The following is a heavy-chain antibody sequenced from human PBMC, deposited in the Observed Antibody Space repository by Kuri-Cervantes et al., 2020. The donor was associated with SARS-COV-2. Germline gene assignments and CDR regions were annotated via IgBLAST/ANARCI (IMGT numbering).Heavy chain of an antibody. J-gene: IGHJ4*02. CDR2: VSQSGST. CDR3: ARGAYCSSTSCYNENYFDY. D-gene: IGHD2-2*02. Sequence: GSLRLSCAMYGESASGYFWSWFRQPPGKGLEWIGEVSQSGSTDYNPSLKSPVTMTLDTSMKHFSLNLSYVTAADTAVYYCARGAYCSSTSCYNENYFDYWGQGTLVTVSS. V-gene: IGHV4-34*01. CDR1: GESASGYF.